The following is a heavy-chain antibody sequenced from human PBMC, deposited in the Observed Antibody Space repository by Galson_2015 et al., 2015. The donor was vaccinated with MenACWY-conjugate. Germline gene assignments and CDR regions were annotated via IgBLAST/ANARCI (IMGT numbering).Heavy chain of an antibody. V-gene: IGHV3-74*01. CDR2: INPGGSSP. D-gene: IGHD1-26*01. CDR3: AKARGASFYFVS. CDR1: GFIFNAYW. J-gene: IGHJ4*02. Sequence: SLRLSFAASGFIFNAYWLHWVRHAPGKGRVWVSRINPGGSSPAYADSVKDLITLSIDNGKNTLYLRKNSPRPEGTAVFYCAKARGASFYFVSWGQGTLVTVSS.